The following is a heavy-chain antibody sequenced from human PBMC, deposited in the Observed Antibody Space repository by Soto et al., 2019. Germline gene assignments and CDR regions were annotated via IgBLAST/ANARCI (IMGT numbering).Heavy chain of an antibody. CDR3: AKDEYSRGWYDY. Sequence: EVQLLESGGGLLQPGGSLRLSCAASGFTFSRYAMSWVRQSPGKGLEWVSAISGSGGSTYYADSVKGRFTISRDNSKNTLYLQMNSLRAEDTAVYYCAKDEYSRGWYDYWGQGTLVTVSS. V-gene: IGHV3-23*01. CDR2: ISGSGGST. D-gene: IGHD6-19*01. CDR1: GFTFSRYA. J-gene: IGHJ4*02.